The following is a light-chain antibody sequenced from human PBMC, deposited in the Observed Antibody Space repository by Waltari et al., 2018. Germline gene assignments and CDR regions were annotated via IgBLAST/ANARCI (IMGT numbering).Light chain of an antibody. CDR1: QSVGSY. J-gene: IGKJ4*01. CDR3: QQRSNWPLT. Sequence: EIVLTQSPATLSLSPGERATLSCRASQSVGSYLGWYQQKPGQAPRLLIYDASNRATGIPARFSGGGSGTDFTLTISSLEPEDVAVYYCQQRSNWPLTFGGGTKVEIK. CDR2: DAS. V-gene: IGKV3-11*01.